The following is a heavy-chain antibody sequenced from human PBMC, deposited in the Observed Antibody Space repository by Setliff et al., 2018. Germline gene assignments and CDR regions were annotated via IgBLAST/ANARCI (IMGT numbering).Heavy chain of an antibody. V-gene: IGHV3-33*06. D-gene: IGHD3-3*01. CDR3: AKGDGYYDFWGGYHDAFDI. Sequence: GESLKISCAASGFTFSSYGMHWVRQAPGKGLEWVAVIWYDGSNKYYADSVKGRFTISRDNSKNTLYLQMNSLRAEDTAVYYCAKGDGYYDFWGGYHDAFDIWGQGTMVTVSS. J-gene: IGHJ3*02. CDR2: IWYDGSNK. CDR1: GFTFSSYG.